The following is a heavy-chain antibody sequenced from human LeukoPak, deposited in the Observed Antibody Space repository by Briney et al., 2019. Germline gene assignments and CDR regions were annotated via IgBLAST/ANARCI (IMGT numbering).Heavy chain of an antibody. CDR2: IYSGGST. J-gene: IGHJ4*02. V-gene: IGHV3-53*01. CDR3: AKEGYQTGTTSKGYYDY. CDR1: GFTVSSNH. Sequence: GGSLRLSCAASGFTVSSNHMSWVRQAPGKGLEWVSVIYSGGSTYYADSVEGRFTISRDNSKNTLYLQMNSLRAEDTATYYCAKEGYQTGTTSKGYYDYWGQGTLVTVSS. D-gene: IGHD1-7*01.